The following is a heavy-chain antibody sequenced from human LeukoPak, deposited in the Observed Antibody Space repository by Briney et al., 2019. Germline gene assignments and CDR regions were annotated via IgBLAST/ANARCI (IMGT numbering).Heavy chain of an antibody. V-gene: IGHV4-34*01. CDR1: GGSFSGYY. CDR2: INHSGST. D-gene: IGHD3-22*01. Sequence: SETLSLTCAVYGGSFSGYYWSWIRQPPGKGLEWIGEINHSGSTNYNPSLKSRVTISVDTSKNQFSLKLSSVTAADTAVYYCASSSPYYYDSSGYYYWGQGTLVTVSS. CDR3: ASSSPYYYDSSGYYY. J-gene: IGHJ4*02.